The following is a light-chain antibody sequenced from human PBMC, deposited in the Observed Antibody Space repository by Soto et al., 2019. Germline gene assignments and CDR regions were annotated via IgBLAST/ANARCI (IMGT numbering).Light chain of an antibody. CDR2: GTS. Sequence: EIVLTQSPGTLSLSPGERATLSCRASQSISSTYLTWYHQKPGQAPRVLIYGTSSRATGIPDRFSGSGSGTDFTLTISRLEPEDFAVYYCQQYTTSSWTFGQGTKVDIK. J-gene: IGKJ1*01. CDR3: QQYTTSSWT. V-gene: IGKV3-20*01. CDR1: QSISSTY.